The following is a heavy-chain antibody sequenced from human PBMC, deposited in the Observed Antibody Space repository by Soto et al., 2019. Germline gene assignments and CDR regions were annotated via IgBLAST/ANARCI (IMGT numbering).Heavy chain of an antibody. J-gene: IGHJ5*02. CDR3: AKDYLVGGSCCWFDP. D-gene: IGHD1-26*01. CDR1: GFSFSSSA. V-gene: IGHV3-23*01. CDR2: ISGGLSNT. Sequence: GGSLRLSCAASGFSFSSSALSWVRQAPGKGLEWVSSISGGLSNTYYADSVKGRFTISRDSSQNTLYLQMNSLRAEDTAVYFCAKDYLVGGSCCWFDPWGQGTLVTVSS.